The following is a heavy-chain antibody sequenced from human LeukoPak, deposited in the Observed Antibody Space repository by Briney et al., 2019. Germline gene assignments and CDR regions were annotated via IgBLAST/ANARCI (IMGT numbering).Heavy chain of an antibody. CDR1: GGSFSGYY. D-gene: IGHD2-21*01. CDR3: ARIGGDSYYYGMDV. Sequence: SETLSLTCAVYGGSFSGYYWSWIRQPPGKGLEWIGEINHSGSTNYNPSLKSRVTISVDTSKNQFSLKLSSVTAADTAVYYCARIGGDSYYYGMDVWGQETTVTVSS. CDR2: INHSGST. V-gene: IGHV4-34*01. J-gene: IGHJ6*02.